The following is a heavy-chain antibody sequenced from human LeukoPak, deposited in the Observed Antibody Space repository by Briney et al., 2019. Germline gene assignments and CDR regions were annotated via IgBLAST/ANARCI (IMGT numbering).Heavy chain of an antibody. CDR3: ARGGDYYDSSGYRQQFDY. D-gene: IGHD3-22*01. Sequence: EASVKVSCKASGYTFTSYDINWVRQATGQGLEWMGWINPNSGGTNYAQKFQGRVTMTRDTSISTAYMELSRLRSDDTAVYYCARGGDYYDSSGYRQQFDYWGQGTLVTVSS. V-gene: IGHV1-2*02. J-gene: IGHJ4*02. CDR2: INPNSGGT. CDR1: GYTFTSYD.